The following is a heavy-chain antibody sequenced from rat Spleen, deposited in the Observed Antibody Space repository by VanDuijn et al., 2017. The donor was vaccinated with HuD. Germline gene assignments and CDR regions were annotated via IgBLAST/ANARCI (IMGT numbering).Heavy chain of an antibody. V-gene: IGHV5-29*01. CDR3: VRLYNNHGYWYFDF. D-gene: IGHD1-5*01. CDR2: IWYDGNNT. J-gene: IGHJ1*01. Sequence: EVQLVESGGGLVQPGRSLKLSCAASGFTFSNYGMAWVRQAPTKGLEGVATIWYDGNNTYYGDSVKGRFTISRDNAESTLSLQMDSLRSEDSATYYCVRLYNNHGYWYFDFWGPGTMVTVSS. CDR1: GFTFSNYG.